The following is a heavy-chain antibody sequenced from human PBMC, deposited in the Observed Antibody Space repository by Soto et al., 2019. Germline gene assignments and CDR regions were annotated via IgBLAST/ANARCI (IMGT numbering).Heavy chain of an antibody. CDR3: TRDQGVSYDSWFDP. CDR1: TFSMYS. CDR2: ISSGSAFI. Sequence: EVQVVESGGGLVKPGGSLRLSCNFTFSMYSMNWVRQAPGKGLEWVASISSGSAFIKYADSVKGLFSISRDNAKNSVSLQMNSLRAEDTGMYFCTRDQGVSYDSWFDPWGRGTLVTVSS. D-gene: IGHD1-26*01. V-gene: IGHV3-21*01. J-gene: IGHJ5*02.